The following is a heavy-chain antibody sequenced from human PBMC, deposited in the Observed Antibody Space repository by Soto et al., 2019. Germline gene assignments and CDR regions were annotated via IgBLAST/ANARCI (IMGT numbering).Heavy chain of an antibody. CDR3: ASQGSGSYYIDY. V-gene: IGHV1-69*02. Sequence: GASVKVSCKASGGTFSSYTISWVRQAPGQGLEWMGRIIPILGIANYAQKFQGRVTITADKSTSTAYMELSSLRSEDTAVYYCASQGSGSYYIDYWGQGTLVTVSS. CDR1: GGTFSSYT. CDR2: IIPILGIA. D-gene: IGHD3-10*01. J-gene: IGHJ4*02.